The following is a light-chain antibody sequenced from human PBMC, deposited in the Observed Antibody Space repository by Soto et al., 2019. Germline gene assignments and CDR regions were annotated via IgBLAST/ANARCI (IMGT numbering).Light chain of an antibody. CDR3: MQGTHWPPYT. J-gene: IGKJ2*01. V-gene: IGKV2-30*01. CDR2: KVS. CDR1: QGLVSRDGNTY. Sequence: DVLMTQSPLSLPVTLGQPASISCRSSQGLVSRDGNTYLNWFQQRPGQSPRRLIYKVSNRDSGVPDRFSGSGSGTDFTLKISRVEAEDVGVYYCMQGTHWPPYTFGQVTKLEI.